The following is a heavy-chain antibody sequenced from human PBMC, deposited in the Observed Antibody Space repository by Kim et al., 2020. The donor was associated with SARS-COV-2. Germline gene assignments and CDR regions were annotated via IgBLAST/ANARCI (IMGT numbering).Heavy chain of an antibody. J-gene: IGHJ3*01. V-gene: IGHV3-53*04. CDR3: ARRTVTNFAFDV. CDR2: IYSGGNT. D-gene: IGHD4-17*01. CDR1: GFTVSRNY. Sequence: GGSLRLSCAASGFTVSRNYMSWVRQAPGKGLEWVSVIYSGGNTYYADSVKGRFTISRHHSKSTLFLQMNSLRVEDTAVYYCARRTVTNFAFDVRGQGTMVTVSA.